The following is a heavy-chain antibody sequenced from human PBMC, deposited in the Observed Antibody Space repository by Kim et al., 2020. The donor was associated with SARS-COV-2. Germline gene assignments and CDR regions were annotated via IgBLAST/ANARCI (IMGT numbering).Heavy chain of an antibody. J-gene: IGHJ5*02. V-gene: IGHV1-2*02. CDR1: GYTFTGYY. CDR3: ARQRCSGGSCHNWFDP. Sequence: ASVKVSCKASGYTFTGYYMHWVRQAPGQGLEWMGWINPNSGGTNYAQKFQGRVTMTRDTSISTAYMELSRLRSDDTAVYYCARQRCSGGSCHNWFDPWGQGTLVTVSS. CDR2: INPNSGGT. D-gene: IGHD2-15*01.